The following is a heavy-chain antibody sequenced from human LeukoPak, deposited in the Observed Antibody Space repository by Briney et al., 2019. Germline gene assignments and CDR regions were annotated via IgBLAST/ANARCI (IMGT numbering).Heavy chain of an antibody. Sequence: SETLSLTCAVYGGSFSGYYWSWIRQPPGKGLEWIGEINHSGSTNYNPSLKSRVTISVDTSKNQFSLKLSSVTAADTAVYYCARDGYHYGSGSYSDYGGQGTLVTVSS. CDR1: GGSFSGYY. J-gene: IGHJ4*02. D-gene: IGHD3-10*01. CDR3: ARDGYHYGSGSYSDY. V-gene: IGHV4-34*01. CDR2: INHSGST.